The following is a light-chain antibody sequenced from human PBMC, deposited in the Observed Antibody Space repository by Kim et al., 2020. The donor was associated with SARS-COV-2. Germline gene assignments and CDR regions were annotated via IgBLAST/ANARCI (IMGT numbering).Light chain of an antibody. Sequence: QSVLTQPPSASETPGQRVTISCSGSSSNIGSYTVNWYQHLPGTAPKLLIYSNNHRPSGVPDRFSGSKSGTSASLAISGLQSDDEADYYCAAWDDSLNGRWVFGGGTKVTVL. CDR3: AAWDDSLNGRWV. J-gene: IGLJ3*02. V-gene: IGLV1-44*01. CDR1: SSNIGSYT. CDR2: SNN.